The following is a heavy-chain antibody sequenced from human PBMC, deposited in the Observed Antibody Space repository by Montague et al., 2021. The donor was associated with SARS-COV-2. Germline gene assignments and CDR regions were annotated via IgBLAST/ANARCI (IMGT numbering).Heavy chain of an antibody. CDR1: GFTLNKYY. CDR2: IRQDGEEK. V-gene: IGHV3-7*03. CDR3: AREARIWGRRGEVDDAADI. D-gene: IGHD3-16*01. J-gene: IGHJ3*02. Sequence: SLRLSCAASGFTLNKYYITWVRQAPGKGLEWVANIRQDGEEKYYLGSVKGRFTITRDNAQNSVYLQMNSLRGEDTAVYFCAREARIWGRRGEVDDAADIWGQGTMVIVSS.